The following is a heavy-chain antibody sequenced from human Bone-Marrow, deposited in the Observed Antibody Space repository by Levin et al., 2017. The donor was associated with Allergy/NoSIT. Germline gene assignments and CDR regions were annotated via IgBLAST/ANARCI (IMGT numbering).Heavy chain of an antibody. J-gene: IGHJ4*02. Sequence: GESLKISCAASGFTVSSNYMIWVRQTPGKGLEWVSSIYSAGDTYYADSVKGRFTISRDDSKNTLYLQMTSLRAEDTAMYYCARGNREFTSGWFYFDYWGQGALVTVRS. CDR1: GFTVSSNY. D-gene: IGHD6-19*01. V-gene: IGHV3-53*01. CDR3: ARGNREFTSGWFYFDY. CDR2: IYSAGDT.